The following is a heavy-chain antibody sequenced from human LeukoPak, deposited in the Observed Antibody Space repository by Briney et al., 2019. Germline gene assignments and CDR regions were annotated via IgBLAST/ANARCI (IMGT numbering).Heavy chain of an antibody. CDR1: GYTFTSYD. V-gene: IGHV1-8*03. J-gene: IGHJ4*02. CDR3: ASMHSYGGDIVDY. CDR2: MNPNSGNT. Sequence: ASVKVSCKASGYTFTSYDINWVRQATGQGLEWMGWMNPNSGNTGYAQKFQGRVTITRNTSISTAYMELSSLRSEDTAVYYCASMHSYGGDIVDYWGQGTLVTVSS. D-gene: IGHD5-18*01.